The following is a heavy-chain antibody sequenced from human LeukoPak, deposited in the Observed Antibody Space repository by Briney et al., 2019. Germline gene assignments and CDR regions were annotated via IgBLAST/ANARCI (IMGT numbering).Heavy chain of an antibody. Sequence: GESLKISCKGSGYSFTSYWIGWVRQKPGKGLEWMGIIYPGDSETRYSPSLQGQVTISADKSISTAYLQWSSLKASDIAMYYCAREAYGSGSPLDYWGQGTLVTVSS. D-gene: IGHD3-10*01. CDR1: GYSFTSYW. CDR3: AREAYGSGSPLDY. J-gene: IGHJ4*02. V-gene: IGHV5-51*01. CDR2: IYPGDSET.